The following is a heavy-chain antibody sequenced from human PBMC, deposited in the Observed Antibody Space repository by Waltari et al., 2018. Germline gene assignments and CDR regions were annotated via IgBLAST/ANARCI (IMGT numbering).Heavy chain of an antibody. CDR3: AKGGGLRSRGVY. V-gene: IGHV3-21*01. J-gene: IGHJ4*02. CDR1: VLPSSSYS. D-gene: IGHD6-13*01. CDR2: ISSSSSYI. Sequence: EVQLVESGGGLVKPGGSLILAFAASVLPSSSYSLTWVRKDPGKGLEWVSSISSSSSYIYDADSVKGRVTNARDKAKNSLYLEMIRLRAEDTAVYDCAKGGGLRSRGVYWGQGTLVTVSS.